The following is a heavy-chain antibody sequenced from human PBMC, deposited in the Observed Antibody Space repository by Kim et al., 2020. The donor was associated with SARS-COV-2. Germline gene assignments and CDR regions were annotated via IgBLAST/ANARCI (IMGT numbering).Heavy chain of an antibody. CDR3: ARRIDTFDI. J-gene: IGHJ3*02. Sequence: SDTRSSPSFQGTVTISADKSITTAYLQWSSLKASDTAMYYCARRIDTFDIWGQGTMVTVSS. V-gene: IGHV5-51*01. CDR2: SDT.